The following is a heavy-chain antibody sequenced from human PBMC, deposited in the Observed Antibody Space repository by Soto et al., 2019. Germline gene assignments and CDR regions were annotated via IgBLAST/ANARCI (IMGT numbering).Heavy chain of an antibody. D-gene: IGHD3-22*01. CDR3: AKDRWDDSSGSYFDN. CDR2: ISWNSGSI. V-gene: IGHV3-9*01. Sequence: EVQLVESGGGLVQPGRSLRLSCAASGFRFDDYAMHWVRQAPGKGLEWVSGISWNSGSIGYADSVKGRFTISRDNAKNALYLQMNSLRVEDTALYYCAKDRWDDSSGSYFDNWGQGTLVTGSS. CDR1: GFRFDDYA. J-gene: IGHJ4*02.